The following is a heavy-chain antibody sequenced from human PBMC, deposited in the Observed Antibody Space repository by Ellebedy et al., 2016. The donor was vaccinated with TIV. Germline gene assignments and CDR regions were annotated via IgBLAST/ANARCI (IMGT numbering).Heavy chain of an antibody. CDR1: GFTFSSYS. V-gene: IGHV3-21*01. Sequence: GGSLRLSXAASGFTFSSYSMNWVRQAPGKGLEWVSSISSSSSYIYYADSVKGRFTISRDNAKNSLYLQMNSLRAEDTAVYYCASHPITIFGASFDYWGQGTLVTVSS. D-gene: IGHD3-3*01. CDR3: ASHPITIFGASFDY. J-gene: IGHJ4*02. CDR2: ISSSSSYI.